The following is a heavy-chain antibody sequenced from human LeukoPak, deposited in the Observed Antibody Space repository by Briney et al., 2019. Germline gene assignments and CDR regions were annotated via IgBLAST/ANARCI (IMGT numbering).Heavy chain of an antibody. J-gene: IGHJ5*02. CDR2: VSSDGSID. CDR3: AREGMGTTFSAWFEP. D-gene: IGHD1-7*01. CDR1: GFTFSNYG. Sequence: HPGGSLRLSCAASGFTFSNYGMHWVRQAPGKGLEWVAVVSSDGSIDYYADSLRGRFTVSRDNSKNTMFLQFNTLRPDDTAVYYCAREGMGTTFSAWFEPWGQGTLVTVSS. V-gene: IGHV3-30*03.